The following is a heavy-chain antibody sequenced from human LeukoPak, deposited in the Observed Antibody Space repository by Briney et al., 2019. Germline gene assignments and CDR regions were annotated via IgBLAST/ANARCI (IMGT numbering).Heavy chain of an antibody. CDR1: GGTFSSYA. V-gene: IGHV1-69*13. CDR2: IIPMFGTA. CDR3: ARHIPAKHYYDSSAYSPFDY. D-gene: IGHD3-22*01. Sequence: ASVKVSCKASGGTFSSYAWVRQAAGQGLEWMGGIIPMFGTAKYAQKLQGRVTITADESTSTAYMELSSLRSEDTAVYYCARHIPAKHYYDSSAYSPFDYWGQGTLVTVSS. J-gene: IGHJ4*02.